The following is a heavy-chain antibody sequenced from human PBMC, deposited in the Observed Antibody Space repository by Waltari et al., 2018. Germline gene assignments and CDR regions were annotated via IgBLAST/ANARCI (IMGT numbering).Heavy chain of an antibody. V-gene: IGHV3-21*01. Sequence: EVQLVESGGGLVKPGGSLRLSCAASGFTFSSYSMNWVRQAPGKELEWVSSISSSSSYIYYADSVKGRFTISRDNAKNSLYLQMNSLRAEDTAVYYCAREGRPIVATTPAFDYWGQGTLVTVSS. D-gene: IGHD5-12*01. CDR1: GFTFSSYS. CDR2: ISSSSSYI. J-gene: IGHJ4*02. CDR3: AREGRPIVATTPAFDY.